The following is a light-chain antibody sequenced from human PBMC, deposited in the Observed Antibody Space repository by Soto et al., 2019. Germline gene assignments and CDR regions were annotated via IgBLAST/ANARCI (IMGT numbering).Light chain of an antibody. Sequence: EIVMTQSPATLSVSPGQRDTLSCRASQSVSTNFAWYQQKPGQAPRLLIYGASTRATGIPARFSGSGSGTEFTLTISSLQSEDFAVYYCQQYNNWPPYTVGQGNKLEIK. V-gene: IGKV3D-15*01. CDR3: QQYNNWPPYT. J-gene: IGKJ2*01. CDR1: QSVSTN. CDR2: GAS.